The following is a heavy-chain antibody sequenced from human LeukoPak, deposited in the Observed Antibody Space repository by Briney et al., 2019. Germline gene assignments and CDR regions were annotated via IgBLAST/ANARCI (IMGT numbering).Heavy chain of an antibody. V-gene: IGHV4-38-2*02. CDR2: MYHSGST. D-gene: IGHD7-27*01. CDR3: ARGFRGDNFDY. Sequence: SETLSLTCSVSGYSISSAYYWCWIRQPPGKGLEWIGTMYHSGSTNYNPSLKSRVTISVDTSKNQFSLKLSSVTAADTAVYFCARGFRGDNFDYWGQGTLVTVSS. CDR1: GYSISSAYY. J-gene: IGHJ4*02.